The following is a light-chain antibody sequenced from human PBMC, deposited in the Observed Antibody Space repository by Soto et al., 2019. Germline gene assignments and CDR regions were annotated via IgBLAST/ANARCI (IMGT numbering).Light chain of an antibody. V-gene: IGLV1-36*01. J-gene: IGLJ3*02. CDR2: RDS. CDR3: QSFGTVLSGPV. CDR1: SSNIGNNG. Sequence: QSVLTQPPSVSEAPRQRVTISCSGNSSNIGNNGVNWYQQLPGEAPKLLIYRDSNWPSGVPDRFSGSKSGTSASLAITGLQAEDEATYYCQSFGTVLSGPVSGGGTKLTVL.